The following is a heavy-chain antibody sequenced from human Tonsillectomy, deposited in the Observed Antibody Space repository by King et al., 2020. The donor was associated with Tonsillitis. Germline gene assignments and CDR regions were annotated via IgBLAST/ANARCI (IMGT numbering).Heavy chain of an antibody. Sequence: VQLVESGGGLVQPGGSLRLSCAASGFTFSSYAMSWVRQAPGKGLEWCSAISGSGGTTYYADSVKGRFTISRDNSKNTLYLQMNSLRAEDTAVYYCAENVVAGRYYYYYMDVWGKGTTVTVSS. J-gene: IGHJ6*03. D-gene: IGHD2-21*01. V-gene: IGHV3-23*04. CDR3: AENVVAGRYYYYYMDV. CDR1: GFTFSSYA. CDR2: ISGSGGTT.